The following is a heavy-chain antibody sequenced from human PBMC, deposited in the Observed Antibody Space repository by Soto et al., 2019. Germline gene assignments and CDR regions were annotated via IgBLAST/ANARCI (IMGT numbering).Heavy chain of an antibody. D-gene: IGHD5-12*01. J-gene: IGHJ4*02. V-gene: IGHV4-4*07. CDR1: EGFINCFY. CDR3: AREGSYSAYNFAHGIQLWSFDF. CDR2: IFSSGST. Sequence: AETLSLTCTVSEGFINCFYWSWVRQPAGKGLDLIGRIFSSGSTIFNPSLESRVAMSVDTSKNHFSLNLSSVTAADMAVYYCAREGSYSAYNFAHGIQLWSFDFWGQGAMVTVSS.